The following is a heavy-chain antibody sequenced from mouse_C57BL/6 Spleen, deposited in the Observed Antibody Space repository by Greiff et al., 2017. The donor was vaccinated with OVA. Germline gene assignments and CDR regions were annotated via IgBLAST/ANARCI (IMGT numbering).Heavy chain of an antibody. Sequence: VQLQQPGAELVRPGTSVKLSCKASGYTFTSYWMHWVKQRPGQGLEWIGVIDPSDSYTNYNQKFKGKATLTVDTSSSTAYMQLSSLTSEDSAVYYCAQITTEAYWGQGTSVTVSS. CDR3: AQITTEAY. CDR1: GYTFTSYW. J-gene: IGHJ4*01. CDR2: IDPSDSYT. V-gene: IGHV1-59*01. D-gene: IGHD1-1*01.